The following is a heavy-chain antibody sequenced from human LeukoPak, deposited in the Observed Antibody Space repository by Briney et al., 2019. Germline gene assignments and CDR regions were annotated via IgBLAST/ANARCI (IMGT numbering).Heavy chain of an antibody. CDR2: IYPGDSDT. Sequence: GESLKISCQGSGYSFSSYWIGWMRQMPGKAPEWIGVIYPGDSDTRYRPPFQGQVTMSADKSPNTAYLQWRSLRASDSAMYYCARQGHIVGGGWFDPWGQGTLVTVSS. CDR3: ARQGHIVGGGWFDP. J-gene: IGHJ5*02. V-gene: IGHV5-51*01. CDR1: GYSFSSYW. D-gene: IGHD2-15*01.